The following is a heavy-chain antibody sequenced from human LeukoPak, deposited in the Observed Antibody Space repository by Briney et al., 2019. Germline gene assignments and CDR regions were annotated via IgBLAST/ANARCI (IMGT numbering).Heavy chain of an antibody. CDR2: INHSGST. CDR1: GGSFSGYY. Sequence: SETLSLTCAVYGGSFSGYYWSWIRQPPGKGLEWIGDINHSGSTNYNPSLKSRVTISVDTSKNQFSLKLSSVTAADTAVYYCARRDSDYDFWSGSNDAFDIWGQGTMVTVSS. CDR3: ARRDSDYDFWSGSNDAFDI. D-gene: IGHD3-3*01. J-gene: IGHJ3*02. V-gene: IGHV4-34*01.